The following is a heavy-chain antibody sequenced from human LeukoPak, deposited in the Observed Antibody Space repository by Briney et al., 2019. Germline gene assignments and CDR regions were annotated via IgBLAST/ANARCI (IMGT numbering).Heavy chain of an antibody. CDR2: INPNSGGT. J-gene: IGHJ5*02. CDR3: ARDIRKELMVYAGWFDP. D-gene: IGHD2-8*01. V-gene: IGHV1-2*06. Sequence: ASVKVSCKASGYTFTGYYMHWVRQAPGQGLEWMGRINPNSGGTNYAQKFQGRVTMTRDTSISTAYMELSSLRSEDTAVYYCARDIRKELMVYAGWFDPWGQGTLVTVSS. CDR1: GYTFTGYY.